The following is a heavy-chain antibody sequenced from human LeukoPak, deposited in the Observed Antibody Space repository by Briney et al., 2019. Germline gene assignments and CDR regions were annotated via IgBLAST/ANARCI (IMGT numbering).Heavy chain of an antibody. CDR3: AREFRVVAPTQGDDY. Sequence: AASVKVSRKASGYTFTSYDINWVRQATGQGLEWMGWVNPNSGNTGYAQKFQGRVTMTRNTSMNTAYMELSSLRSEDTAVYYCAREFRVVAPTQGDDYWGQGTLVTVSS. V-gene: IGHV1-8*01. CDR2: VNPNSGNT. J-gene: IGHJ4*02. D-gene: IGHD2-21*01. CDR1: GYTFTSYD.